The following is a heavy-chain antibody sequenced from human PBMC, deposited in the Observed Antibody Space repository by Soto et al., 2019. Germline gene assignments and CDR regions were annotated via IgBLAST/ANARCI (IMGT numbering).Heavy chain of an antibody. Sequence: QVQLVESGGGVVQPGRSLRLSCAASGFTFSSYGMHWVRQAPGKGLEWVAVIWYDGSNKYYADSVKGRFTISRDNSKNTLYLQMNSLRAEDTAVYYCAREATRELLFDYWGQGTLVTVSS. D-gene: IGHD1-26*01. CDR3: AREATRELLFDY. J-gene: IGHJ4*02. CDR1: GFTFSSYG. CDR2: IWYDGSNK. V-gene: IGHV3-33*01.